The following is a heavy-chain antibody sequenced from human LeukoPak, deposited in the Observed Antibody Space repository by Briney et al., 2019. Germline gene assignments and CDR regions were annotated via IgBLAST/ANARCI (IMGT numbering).Heavy chain of an antibody. CDR3: ARYYDSSGYSDINDAFDI. CDR2: IYYSGGT. V-gene: IGHV4-59*01. CDR1: GGSISSYY. D-gene: IGHD3-22*01. J-gene: IGHJ3*02. Sequence: PSETLSLICTVSGGSISSYYWSWIRQPPGKGLEWVGYIYYSGGTNYNPSLKSRVTISVDTSKNQFSLKLSSVTAADTAVYYCARYYDSSGYSDINDAFDIWGQGTMVTVSS.